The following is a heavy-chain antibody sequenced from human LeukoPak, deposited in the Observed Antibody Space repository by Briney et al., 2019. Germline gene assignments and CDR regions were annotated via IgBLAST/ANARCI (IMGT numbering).Heavy chain of an antibody. Sequence: MASETLSLTCGVYGGSLSGFYWNWIRQPPGKGLEWIGEMNPSGRTTYNPSLKSRVTISADTSKNQFSLTLGSVSATDTAVYYCVSPRGFSYGYFDYWGQGTLVTVSS. J-gene: IGHJ4*02. CDR2: MNPSGRT. V-gene: IGHV4-34*01. CDR1: GGSLSGFY. D-gene: IGHD5-18*01. CDR3: VSPRGFSYGYFDY.